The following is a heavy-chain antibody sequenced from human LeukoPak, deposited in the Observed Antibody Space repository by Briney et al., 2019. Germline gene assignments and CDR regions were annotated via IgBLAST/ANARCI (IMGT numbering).Heavy chain of an antibody. J-gene: IGHJ4*02. V-gene: IGHV3-21*01. Sequence: GGSLRLSCAASGFTFSTYNMNWVRQAPGKGLEWVSSISSSTYIYYIDSVKGRFTISRDNAKNSLYLQMNSLRAEDTAVYYCARAPREWLLGYYFDYWGQGTLVTVSS. CDR2: ISSSTYI. CDR3: ARAPREWLLGYYFDY. D-gene: IGHD3-3*01. CDR1: GFTFSTYN.